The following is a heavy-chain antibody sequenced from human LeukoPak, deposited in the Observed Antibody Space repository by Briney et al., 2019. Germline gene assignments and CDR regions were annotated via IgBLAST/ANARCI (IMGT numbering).Heavy chain of an antibody. D-gene: IGHD1-1*01. CDR1: GGTFSSYG. V-gene: IGHV1-69*13. CDR2: IIPMFHTT. J-gene: IGHJ5*02. Sequence: GASVTVSCTASGGTFSSYGINWVRQAPGQGLEWMGRIIPMFHTTNYAQKFQGRVTITADESTSTAYMELSSLRSEDTAVYYCARDHTPGNNYHSDHWGQGTLVTVSS. CDR3: ARDHTPGNNYHSDH.